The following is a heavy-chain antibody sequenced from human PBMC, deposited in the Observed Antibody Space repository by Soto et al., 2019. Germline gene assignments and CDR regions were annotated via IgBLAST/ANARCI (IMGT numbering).Heavy chain of an antibody. J-gene: IGHJ6*02. D-gene: IGHD6-13*01. CDR2: ISYDGSNK. V-gene: IGHV3-30*18. CDR3: AKDLLVSWSGSLDYYYGMDV. CDR1: GFTFSSYG. Sequence: GSLRLSCAASGFTFSSYGMHWVRQAPGKGLEWVAVISYDGSNKYYADSVKGRFTISRDNSKNTLYLQMNSLRAEDTAVYYCAKDLLVSWSGSLDYYYGMDVWGQGTSVTVSS.